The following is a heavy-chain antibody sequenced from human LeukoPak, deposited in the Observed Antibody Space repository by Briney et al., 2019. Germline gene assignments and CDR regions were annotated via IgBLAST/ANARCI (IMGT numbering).Heavy chain of an antibody. V-gene: IGHV3-30*02. D-gene: IGHD3-16*01. Sequence: QSGGSLRLSCAASGFTFSSYGMHWVRQAPGKGLEWVAFIRYDGSNKYYADSVKGRFTISRDDSKNTLYLQMNSLRAEDTAVYFCLYGGYFQHWGQGTLVTVSS. CDR2: IRYDGSNK. CDR1: GFTFSSYG. J-gene: IGHJ1*01. CDR3: LYGGYFQH.